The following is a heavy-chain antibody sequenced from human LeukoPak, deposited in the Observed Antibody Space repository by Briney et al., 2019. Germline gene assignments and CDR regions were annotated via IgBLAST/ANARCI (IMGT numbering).Heavy chain of an antibody. Sequence: TSETLSLTCTVSGGFLYNHYWSWIRQTPGKGLEWIGNIHYNGDTNYNPSLESRVTISKGTSQSQFSLELTSVTAADTAVYYCARFQMGDVVVPVRQPRPPPPRFFDSWGRGTLVTVSS. CDR1: GGFLYNHY. V-gene: IGHV4-59*11. J-gene: IGHJ4*02. CDR2: IHYNGDT. CDR3: ARFQMGDVVVPVRQPRPPPPRFFDS. D-gene: IGHD2-2*01.